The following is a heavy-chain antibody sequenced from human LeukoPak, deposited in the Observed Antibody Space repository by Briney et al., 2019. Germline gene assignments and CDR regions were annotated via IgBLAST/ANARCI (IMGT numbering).Heavy chain of an antibody. CDR1: GYTFTGYY. CDR2: INPNSGGT. CDR3: ARGVVPAALTSFHAFDI. J-gene: IGHJ3*02. D-gene: IGHD2-2*01. Sequence: ASVKVSCKASGYTFTGYYMHWVRQAPVQGREWMGCINPNSGGTNYAQKFQGRVTMTRDTSISTAYMELSRLRSDDTAVYYCARGVVPAALTSFHAFDIWGQGTMVTVSS. V-gene: IGHV1-2*02.